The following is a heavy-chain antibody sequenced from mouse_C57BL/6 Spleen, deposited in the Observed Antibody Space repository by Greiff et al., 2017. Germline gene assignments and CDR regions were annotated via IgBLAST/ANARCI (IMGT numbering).Heavy chain of an antibody. D-gene: IGHD2-4*01. CDR3: ARGYDYDGYFDV. J-gene: IGHJ1*03. V-gene: IGHV1-31*01. Sequence: VHVKQSGPELVKPGASVKISCKASGYSFTGYYMHWVKQSHGNILDWIGYIYPYNGVSSYNQKFKGKATLTVDKSSSTAYMELRSLTSEDSAVYYCARGYDYDGYFDVWGTGTTVTVSS. CDR2: IYPYNGVS. CDR1: GYSFTGYY.